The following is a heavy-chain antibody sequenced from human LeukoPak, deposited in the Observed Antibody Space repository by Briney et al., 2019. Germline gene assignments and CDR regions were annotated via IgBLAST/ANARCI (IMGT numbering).Heavy chain of an antibody. V-gene: IGHV1-46*01. D-gene: IGHD3-22*01. CDR2: INPSGGST. CDR3: AREGGTYYYDSSGYGFDY. CDR1: GYTFTSYG. J-gene: IGHJ4*02. Sequence: ASVKVSCKASGYTFTSYGISWVRQAPGQGLEWMGIINPSGGSTSYAQKFQGRVTMTRDTSTSTVYMELSSLRSEDTAVYYCAREGGTYYYDSSGYGFDYWGQGTLVTVSS.